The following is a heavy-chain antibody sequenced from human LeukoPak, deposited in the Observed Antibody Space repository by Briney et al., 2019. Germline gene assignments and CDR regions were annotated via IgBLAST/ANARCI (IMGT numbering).Heavy chain of an antibody. CDR3: ARLIFGVVIGGFDY. CDR2: IYWNDDK. D-gene: IGHD3-3*01. J-gene: IGHJ4*02. Sequence: SGPTLVKPTQTLTLTCTFSGFTLSTSGVGVGWIRQPPGKALEWLALIYWNDDKRYSPSLKSRLTITKDTSKNQVVLTMTNMDPVDTATYYSARLIFGVVIGGFDYWGQGTLVTVSS. CDR1: GFTLSTSGVG. V-gene: IGHV2-5*01.